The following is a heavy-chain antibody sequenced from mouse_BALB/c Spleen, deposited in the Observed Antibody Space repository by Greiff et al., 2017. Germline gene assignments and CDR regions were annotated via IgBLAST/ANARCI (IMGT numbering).Heavy chain of an antibody. CDR1: GFTFSSFG. D-gene: IGHD2-14*01. CDR3: ARGERRDRYDGAMDY. CDR2: ISSGSSTI. Sequence: EVKLVESGGGLVQPGGSRKLSCAASGFTFSSFGMHWVRQAPEKGLEWVAYISSGSSTIYYADTVKGRFTISRDNPKNTLFLQMTSLRSEDTAMYDCARGERRDRYDGAMDYWGQGTSVTVSA. V-gene: IGHV5-17*02. J-gene: IGHJ4*01.